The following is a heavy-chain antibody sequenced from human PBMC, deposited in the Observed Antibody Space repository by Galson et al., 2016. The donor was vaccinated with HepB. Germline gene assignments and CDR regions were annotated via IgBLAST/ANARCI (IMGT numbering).Heavy chain of an antibody. J-gene: IGHJ4*02. CDR1: GFVFSNYG. Sequence: SLRLSCAASGFVFSNYGMHWVRQAPGKGLEWLSYITSTGSYTNYAGSVKGRFTVSRDNAKNSLYLQMNSLRAEDTAVYYCATGPPSYYYDSSGYYSGWGQGTLVTVSS. V-gene: IGHV3-21*05. CDR3: ATGPPSYYYDSSGYYSG. CDR2: ITSTGSYT. D-gene: IGHD3-22*01.